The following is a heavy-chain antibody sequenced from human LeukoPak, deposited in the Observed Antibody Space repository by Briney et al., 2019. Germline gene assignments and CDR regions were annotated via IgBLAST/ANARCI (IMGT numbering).Heavy chain of an antibody. CDR1: GGSLSSYY. V-gene: IGHV4-59*01. CDR2: IYYSGSS. D-gene: IGHD3-3*01. J-gene: IGHJ4*02. CDR3: ARVADFWRGYYDY. Sequence: KPSETLSLTCKVSGGSLSSYYWSWIRQPPGRGLEYIGYIYYSGSSGSYNPSLKSRVTISVDTSKNQFSLKLSSVTAADTAVYYCARVADFWRGYYDYWGQGTLATVSS.